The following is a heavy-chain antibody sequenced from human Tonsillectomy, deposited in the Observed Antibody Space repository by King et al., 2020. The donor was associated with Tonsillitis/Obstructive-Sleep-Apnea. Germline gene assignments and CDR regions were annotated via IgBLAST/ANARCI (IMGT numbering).Heavy chain of an antibody. CDR1: GFTFSSYA. J-gene: IGHJ4*02. V-gene: IGHV3-23*04. Sequence: VQLVESGGGLVQPGGSLRLSCAASGFTFSSYAMNWVRQAPGKGLEWVSALSGSGCSTYYADSVKGRFTISRDNSKNTLYLQMNSLRAEDTAVYYCAKELLSIYGLDYWGQGTLVTVSS. CDR2: LSGSGCST. CDR3: AKELLSIYGLDY. D-gene: IGHD2-21*01.